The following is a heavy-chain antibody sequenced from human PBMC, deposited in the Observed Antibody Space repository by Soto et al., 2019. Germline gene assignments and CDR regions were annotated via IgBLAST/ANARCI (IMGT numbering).Heavy chain of an antibody. CDR2: IIPIFGTA. D-gene: IGHD3-10*01. J-gene: IGHJ5*02. Sequence: GASWNVSCKASGGTFSSYAISWVRHAPGQGLEWMGGIIPIFGTANYAQKFQGRVTITADESTSTAYMELSSLRSEDTAVYYCARDMVRGINWFDPWGQGTLVTVSS. V-gene: IGHV1-69*13. CDR1: GGTFSSYA. CDR3: ARDMVRGINWFDP.